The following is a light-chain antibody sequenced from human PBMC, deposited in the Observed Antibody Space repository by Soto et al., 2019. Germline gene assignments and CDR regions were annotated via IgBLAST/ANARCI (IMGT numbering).Light chain of an antibody. Sequence: QSALTQPPSASGSPGQSVTISCTGTSSDVGGYDFVSWYQQHPGKAPKLMIYEVSKRPSGVPDRFSGSKSGNTASLTVSGPQAEDGPDNFSPSSAANTNVVFAEGTRVTAL. CDR2: EVS. J-gene: IGLJ2*01. CDR1: SSDVGGYDF. V-gene: IGLV2-8*01. CDR3: PSSAANTNVV.